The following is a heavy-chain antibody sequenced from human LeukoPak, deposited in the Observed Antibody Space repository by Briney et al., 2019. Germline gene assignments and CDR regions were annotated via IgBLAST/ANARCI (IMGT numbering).Heavy chain of an antibody. V-gene: IGHV5-51*01. J-gene: IGHJ4*02. D-gene: IGHD6-19*01. CDR3: ARRLYDSGWYLDY. CDR2: IHPSDSDT. CDR1: GYNFSTYC. Sequence: GESLKISCKGSGYNFSTYCIGWVRQMPGKGLEWVGIIHPSDSDTGYSPSFQGQVTISADKSISTAYLQWSSLKALDTAMYYCARRLYDSGWYLDYWGQGTLVTVSS.